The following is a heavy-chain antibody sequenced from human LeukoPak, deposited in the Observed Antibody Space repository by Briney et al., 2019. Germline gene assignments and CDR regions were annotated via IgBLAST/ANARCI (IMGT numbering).Heavy chain of an antibody. Sequence: GGSLRLSCAASGFTFSNSGMHWVRQAPGKGLQWVALISYDGSNKYYGDSVKGRFTISRDTSKNTLYLQMNSLRAEDTAVYYCAKERGQGLFDPLLASWGQGTLVTVSS. CDR3: AKERGQGLFDPLLAS. V-gene: IGHV3-30*18. D-gene: IGHD3-9*01. CDR1: GFTFSNSG. CDR2: ISYDGSNK. J-gene: IGHJ4*02.